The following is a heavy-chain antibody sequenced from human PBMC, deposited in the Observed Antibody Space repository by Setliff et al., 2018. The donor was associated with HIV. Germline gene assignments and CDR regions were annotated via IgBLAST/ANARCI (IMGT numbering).Heavy chain of an antibody. Sequence: GGSLRLSCVTSGFTFTNYAMTWVRQAPGEGLEYVSVISGGGGATYYGDSVKGRFTISRDKSKNTLYLQMNSLRAEDTAVYYCARAGTAAGTGVFDYWGQGTLVTVS. CDR1: GFTFTNYA. CDR3: ARAGTAAGTGVFDY. V-gene: IGHV3-23*01. D-gene: IGHD6-13*01. CDR2: ISGGGGAT. J-gene: IGHJ4*02.